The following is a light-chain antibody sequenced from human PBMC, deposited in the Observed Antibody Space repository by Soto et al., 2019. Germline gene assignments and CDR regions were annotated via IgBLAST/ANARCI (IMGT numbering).Light chain of an antibody. CDR3: QQYDNWPPWT. V-gene: IGKV3-15*01. CDR2: GAS. Sequence: EIVMAQSPATLSLSSGDRATLSCRSSQSVNTHLAWYQQKPGQAPRLLIYGASTRATGIPARFSGSGSGTEFTLTISSLQPEDFAVYYCQQYDNWPPWTFGQGTKVDIK. CDR1: QSVNTH. J-gene: IGKJ1*01.